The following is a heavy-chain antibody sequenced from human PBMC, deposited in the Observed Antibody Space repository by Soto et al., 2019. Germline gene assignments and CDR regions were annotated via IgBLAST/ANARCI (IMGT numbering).Heavy chain of an antibody. CDR2: IYYSGST. J-gene: IGHJ3*02. Sequence: QLQLQESGPGLVKPSETLSLTCTVSGGSISSSSYYWGWIRQPPGKGLEWIGSIYYSGSTYYNPSLKSRVTISVDTSKNQFSLKLSSVTAADTAVYYCARGVTTGAFDIWGQGTMVTVSS. CDR1: GGSISSSSYY. CDR3: ARGVTTGAFDI. D-gene: IGHD4-17*01. V-gene: IGHV4-39*01.